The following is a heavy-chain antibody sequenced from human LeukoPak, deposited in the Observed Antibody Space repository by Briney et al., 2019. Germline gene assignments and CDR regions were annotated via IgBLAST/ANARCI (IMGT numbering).Heavy chain of an antibody. V-gene: IGHV4-34*01. Sequence: SETLSLTCAVYGGSFSGYYWSWIRQPPGKRLEWIGEINHSGSTNYNPSLKSRVTISVDTSKNQFSLKLSSVTAADTAVYYCARGVDWGYFDYWGQGTLVTVSS. CDR3: ARGVDWGYFDY. CDR2: INHSGST. CDR1: GGSFSGYY. D-gene: IGHD3-9*01. J-gene: IGHJ4*02.